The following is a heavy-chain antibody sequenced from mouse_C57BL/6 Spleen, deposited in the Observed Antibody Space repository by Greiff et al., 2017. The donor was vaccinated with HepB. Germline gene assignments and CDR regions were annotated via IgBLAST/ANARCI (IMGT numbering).Heavy chain of an antibody. D-gene: IGHD6-1*01. CDR3: ARGAGLYYFDY. Sequence: QVHVKQSGPELVKPGASVKLSCKASGYTFTSYDINWVKQRPGQGLEWIGWIYPRDGSTKYNEKFKGKATLTVDTSSSTAYMELHSLTSEDSAVYFCARGAGLYYFDYWGQGTTLTVSS. CDR2: IYPRDGST. V-gene: IGHV1-85*01. CDR1: GYTFTSYD. J-gene: IGHJ2*01.